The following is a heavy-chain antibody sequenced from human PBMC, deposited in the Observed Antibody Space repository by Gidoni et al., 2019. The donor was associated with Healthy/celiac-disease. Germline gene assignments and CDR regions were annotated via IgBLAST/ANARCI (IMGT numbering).Heavy chain of an antibody. D-gene: IGHD3-22*01. CDR2: ISGSGGST. V-gene: IGHV3-23*01. CDR1: GFPFRSYA. CDR3: AKDKPFITMIVVVNWYFDL. Sequence: EVQLLESGGGLVQPGGSLRLSCAASGFPFRSYAMSWVRQAPGKGLEVVSAISGSGGSTYYADAVKGRFTISRDNSKNTLYLQMNSLRAEDTAVYYCAKDKPFITMIVVVNWYFDLWGRGTLVTVSS. J-gene: IGHJ2*01.